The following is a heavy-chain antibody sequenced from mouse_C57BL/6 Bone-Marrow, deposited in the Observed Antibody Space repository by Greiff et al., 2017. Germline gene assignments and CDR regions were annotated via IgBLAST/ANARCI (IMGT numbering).Heavy chain of an antibody. V-gene: IGHV5-4*01. CDR1: GFTFSSYA. CDR3: ARDDY. CDR2: ISDGGSYT. J-gene: IGHJ2*01. Sequence: EVKVVESGGGLVKPGGSLKLSCAASGFTFSSYAMSWVRQTTEQRLEWVATISDGGSYTYYPDNVKGRFTLSRDTAENNLYLQMSHLKSEDTAMYNCARDDYWGQGTTLTVSS.